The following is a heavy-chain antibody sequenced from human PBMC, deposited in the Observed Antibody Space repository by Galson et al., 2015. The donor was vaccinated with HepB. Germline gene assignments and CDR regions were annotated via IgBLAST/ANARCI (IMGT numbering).Heavy chain of an antibody. J-gene: IGHJ2*01. D-gene: IGHD3-16*01. CDR2: INPDGRTT. Sequence: SLRLSCAASGFTFSRYWMHWVRQAPGKGLVWVSRINPDGRTTDYADSVNYADSVKGRFTNSRDNARNTLYVQLNSPRVEDTAVYYCISGGSGSNYRHFDLWGRGTLVSVSS. CDR3: ISGGSGSNYRHFDL. CDR1: GFTFSRYW. V-gene: IGHV3-74*01.